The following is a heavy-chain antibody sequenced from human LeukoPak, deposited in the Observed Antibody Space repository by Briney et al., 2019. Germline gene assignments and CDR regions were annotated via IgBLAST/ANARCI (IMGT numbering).Heavy chain of an antibody. CDR2: IYPGDPDT. D-gene: IGHD6-6*01. Sequence: GESLKISCKGSEDSFTSYWIGWVRQMPGKGLEWMGIIYPGDPDTRYSPSFQGQVTISADKSISTAYLQWSSLKASDTAMYYCARQDSSSHPYYYYYYMDVWGKGTTVTVSS. J-gene: IGHJ6*03. V-gene: IGHV5-51*01. CDR1: EDSFTSYW. CDR3: ARQDSSSHPYYYYYYMDV.